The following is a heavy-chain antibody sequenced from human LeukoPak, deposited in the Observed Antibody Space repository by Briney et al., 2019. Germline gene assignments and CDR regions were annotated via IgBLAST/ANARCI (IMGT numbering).Heavy chain of an antibody. CDR2: IYYTGSS. Sequence: KPSETLSLTCSVSGGSIRSSDDYWGFVRQTPGKGLEWMGSIYYTGSSHYNPSLKSRVTISVDTSKNQFSLKLSSVTAADTAVYYCARIYRDYDILTGYSPAAFDYWGQGTLVTVSS. CDR3: ARIYRDYDILTGYSPAAFDY. D-gene: IGHD3-9*01. V-gene: IGHV4-39*07. CDR1: GGSIRSSDDY. J-gene: IGHJ4*02.